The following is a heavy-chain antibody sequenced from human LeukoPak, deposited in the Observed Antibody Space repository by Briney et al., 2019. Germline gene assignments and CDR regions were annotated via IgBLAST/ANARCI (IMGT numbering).Heavy chain of an antibody. D-gene: IGHD6-6*01. CDR2: IWYDGSNK. CDR1: GFTFSSYG. Sequence: GGSLRLSCAASGFTFSSYGMHWVRQAPGKGLEWVAVIWYDGSNKYYADSVKGRFTISRDNSKNTLYLQMNSLRAEDTAVYYCASGGSIAALGYWGQGTLVTASS. J-gene: IGHJ4*02. V-gene: IGHV3-33*01. CDR3: ASGGSIAALGY.